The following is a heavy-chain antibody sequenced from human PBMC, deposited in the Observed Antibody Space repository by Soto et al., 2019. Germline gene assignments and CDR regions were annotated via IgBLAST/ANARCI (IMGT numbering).Heavy chain of an antibody. J-gene: IGHJ6*02. CDR3: SSDRPDTAIGWLV. D-gene: IGHD2-15*01. CDR2: IVVYSGQT. Sequence: QMQLVQSGPEVKKPGTSVKVSCRASGFDFISSGIQWVRQARGQGLEWIGWIVVYSGQTHYEQKFQDRVTITRDTSTGTAYIEMTRLSSEATAVYYCSSDRPDTAIGWLVWGQGTTVTVSS. V-gene: IGHV1-58*02. CDR1: GFDFISSG.